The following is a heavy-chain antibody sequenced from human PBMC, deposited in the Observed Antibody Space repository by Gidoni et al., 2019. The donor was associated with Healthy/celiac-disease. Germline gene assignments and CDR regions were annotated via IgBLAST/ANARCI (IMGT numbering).Heavy chain of an antibody. Sequence: EVQLVESGGGLVQPGGSLRLSSAASGFTFCSYAMSWVRQAPGKGLEWVSAISGSGGSTYYADSVKGRFTISRDNSKNTLYLQMNSLRAEDTAVYYCANLAAGGDHERLRMIFDYWGQGTLVTVSS. V-gene: IGHV3-23*04. CDR2: ISGSGGST. CDR3: ANLAAGGDHERLRMIFDY. J-gene: IGHJ4*02. CDR1: GFTFCSYA. D-gene: IGHD2-21*02.